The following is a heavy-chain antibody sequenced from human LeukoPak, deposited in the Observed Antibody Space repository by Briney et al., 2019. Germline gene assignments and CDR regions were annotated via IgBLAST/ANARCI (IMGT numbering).Heavy chain of an antibody. CDR3: ARAIGYYDILTGYYPS. V-gene: IGHV1-69*13. J-gene: IGHJ4*02. Sequence: SVKVSFKASGGTFSIYAISWVRQAPGQGLEWMGGIIPIFGTANYTQKFQGRVTITADESTSTAYMELSSLRSEDTAVYYCARAIGYYDILTGYYPSWGQGTLVTVSS. CDR2: IIPIFGTA. CDR1: GGTFSIYA. D-gene: IGHD3-9*01.